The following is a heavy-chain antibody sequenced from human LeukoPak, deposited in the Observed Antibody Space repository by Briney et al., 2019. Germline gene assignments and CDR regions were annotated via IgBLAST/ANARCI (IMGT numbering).Heavy chain of an antibody. V-gene: IGHV3-7*01. J-gene: IGHJ4*02. Sequence: TGGPLRLSCAASGFTFSGYWMGWVRQAPGKGLEWVANIKQDGSEKSYVESVKGRFTISRDNAKNSLYLQMNSLRAEDTAVYYCALDYDTSGYSHWGQGALVTVSS. CDR2: IKQDGSEK. CDR1: GFTFSGYW. CDR3: ALDYDTSGYSH. D-gene: IGHD3-22*01.